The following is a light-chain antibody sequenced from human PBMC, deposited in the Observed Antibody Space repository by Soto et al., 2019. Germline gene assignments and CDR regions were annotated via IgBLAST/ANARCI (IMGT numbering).Light chain of an antibody. Sequence: DIQLTQSPSTLSASVGDRVTITCRASETISSWLAWYQQKPEKAPKLLIHKASSLESGVPSRFSGGGSGTEFTLTISSLQPADFATYYCQHYKTYPLTFGGGTQVEIK. J-gene: IGKJ4*01. V-gene: IGKV1-5*03. CDR2: KAS. CDR3: QHYKTYPLT. CDR1: ETISSW.